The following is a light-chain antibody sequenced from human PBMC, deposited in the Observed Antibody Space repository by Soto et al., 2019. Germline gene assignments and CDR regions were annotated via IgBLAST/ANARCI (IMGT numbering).Light chain of an antibody. CDR3: QQVYSFPHT. V-gene: IGKV1-27*01. CDR1: QDISTY. Sequence: DIRMTQSPSSLSSSVGDRVTIACRASQDISTYLAWYQQKPGKVPKLLIYAASTLLSGVPSRFSGSGSGTDFTLTISSLQPEDFATYYCQQVYSFPHTFGQGTKLEV. CDR2: AAS. J-gene: IGKJ2*01.